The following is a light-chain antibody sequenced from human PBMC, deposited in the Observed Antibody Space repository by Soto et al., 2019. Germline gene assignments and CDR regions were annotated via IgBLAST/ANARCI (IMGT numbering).Light chain of an antibody. CDR1: QSVSSSY. J-gene: IGKJ1*01. CDR3: QQYGSSPQRT. CDR2: GAS. Sequence: EIVLTQSPGTLSLSPGERATLSCRASQSVSSSYLAWYQQKPGQAPRLLIYGASSRAAGIPDRFSGSGSWTDFTLLISRLEPADVAVYYCQQYGSSPQRTFGQGTKVDIK. V-gene: IGKV3-20*01.